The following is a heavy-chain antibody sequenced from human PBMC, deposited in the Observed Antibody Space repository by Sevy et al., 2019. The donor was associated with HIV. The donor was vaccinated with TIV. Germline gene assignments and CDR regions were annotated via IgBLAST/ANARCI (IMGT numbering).Heavy chain of an antibody. CDR1: GFSFSSYA. V-gene: IGHV3-23*01. J-gene: IGHJ4*02. Sequence: GGSLRLSCAASGFSFSSYAMNWVRQAPGKGLEWVSAVSASGATTYYADSVKGRFTISRDNSRSTLYLQMDSLRADDTAVYYCARAFCSGGRCYSLAYWGQGTLVTVSS. CDR2: VSASGATT. D-gene: IGHD2-15*01. CDR3: ARAFCSGGRCYSLAY.